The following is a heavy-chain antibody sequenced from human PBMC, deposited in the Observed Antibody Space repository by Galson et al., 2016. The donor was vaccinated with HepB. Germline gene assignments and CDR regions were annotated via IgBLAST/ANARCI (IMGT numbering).Heavy chain of an antibody. CDR1: GFTFSSYS. Sequence: SLRLSCAASGFTFSSYSMNWVRQAPGKGLEWVSYINPSSSSTHYADSVKGRFIISRDNAKNSVYLQMDSLRDEDTAVYYCARPLYYYSSGYHQYFQYWGQGTLVTASS. D-gene: IGHD3-22*01. J-gene: IGHJ1*01. CDR2: INPSSSST. V-gene: IGHV3-48*02. CDR3: ARPLYYYSSGYHQYFQY.